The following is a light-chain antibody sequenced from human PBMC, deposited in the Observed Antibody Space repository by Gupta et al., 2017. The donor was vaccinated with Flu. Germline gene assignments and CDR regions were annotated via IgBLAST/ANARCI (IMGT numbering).Light chain of an antibody. Sequence: QAVLTQPASLSASPGASASLPCTLRSGINVGASKIYWYQQKPGSPPQYLLTYKSDSDKQQGSGVPSRFSGSKDASANAGILLIAGLQAEDEDDYYWVIWHSSAWVFGGGTKLTVL. CDR1: SGINVGASK. V-gene: IGLV5-45*01. CDR2: YKSDSDK. J-gene: IGLJ2*01. CDR3: VIWHSSAWV.